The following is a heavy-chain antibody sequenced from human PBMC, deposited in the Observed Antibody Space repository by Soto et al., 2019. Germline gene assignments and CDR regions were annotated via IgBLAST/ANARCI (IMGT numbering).Heavy chain of an antibody. Sequence: SVKVSCKASGGTFSSYTISWVRQAPGQGLEWVGRIIPILGIANYAQKFQGRVTITADKSTSTAYMELSSLRSEDTAVYYCARALTGTTPALDYWGQGTLVTVSS. CDR1: GGTFSSYT. J-gene: IGHJ4*02. D-gene: IGHD1-20*01. CDR3: ARALTGTTPALDY. CDR2: IIPILGIA. V-gene: IGHV1-69*02.